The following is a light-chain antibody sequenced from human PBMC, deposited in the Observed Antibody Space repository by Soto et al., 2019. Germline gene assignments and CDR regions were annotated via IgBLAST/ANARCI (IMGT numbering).Light chain of an antibody. CDR1: SGSVSTNYY. CDR3: VLYRTGGTWV. J-gene: IGLJ3*02. Sequence: QTVVTQAPSFSVSPGGTVTLTCGLNSGSVSTNYYPAWYQQTPGQAPRALIYNTNTRSSGVPYRFSGSILGNKAALTISGAQADDESDYYCVLYRTGGTWVFGGGTKLTVL. CDR2: NTN. V-gene: IGLV8-61*01.